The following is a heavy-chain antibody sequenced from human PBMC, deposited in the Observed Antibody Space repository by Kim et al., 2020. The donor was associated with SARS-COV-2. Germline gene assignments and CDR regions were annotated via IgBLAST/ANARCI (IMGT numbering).Heavy chain of an antibody. D-gene: IGHD3-22*01. CDR2: INHSGST. CDR3: ARDSSSAPGVVGGGMDV. CDR1: GGSFSGYY. V-gene: IGHV4-34*01. J-gene: IGHJ6*02. Sequence: SETLSLTCAVYGGSFSGYYWSWIRQPPGKGLEWIGEINHSGSTNYNPSLKSRVTISVDTSKNQFSLKLSSVTAADTAVYYCARDSSSAPGVVGGGMDVWGQGTTVTVSS.